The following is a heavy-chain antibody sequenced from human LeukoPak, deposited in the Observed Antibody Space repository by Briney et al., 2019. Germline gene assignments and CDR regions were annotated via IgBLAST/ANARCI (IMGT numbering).Heavy chain of an antibody. CDR1: GGSFSGYY. V-gene: IGHV4-34*01. CDR3: ARRFYGSASYYSYYYYYMDV. Sequence: SETLSLSCAVYGGSFSGYYWSWIRQPPGKGLEWIGEINHSGSTNYNPSFKSRVTISVDTSKNQFSLKLSSVTAADTAVYYCARRFYGSASYYSYYYYYMDVWGKGTTVTISS. D-gene: IGHD3-10*01. CDR2: INHSGST. J-gene: IGHJ6*03.